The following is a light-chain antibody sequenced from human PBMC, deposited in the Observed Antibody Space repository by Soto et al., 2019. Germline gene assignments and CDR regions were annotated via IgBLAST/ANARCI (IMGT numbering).Light chain of an antibody. V-gene: IGLV2-8*01. J-gene: IGLJ1*01. CDR3: SSFSGSNNFGV. CDR1: SSDVGDYAY. Sequence: QSVLSQPPSASGSPGQSVTISCMGTSSDVGDYAYVSWYQQHPGKAPKLIIYEVTKRPSGVPDRFSGSKSGNTASLTVSGLQADDDPDYYCSSFSGSNNFGVFGTGTKVTVL. CDR2: EVT.